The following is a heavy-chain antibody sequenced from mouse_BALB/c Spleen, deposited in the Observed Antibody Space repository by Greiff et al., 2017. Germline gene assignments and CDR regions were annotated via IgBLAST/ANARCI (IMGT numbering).Heavy chain of an antibody. D-gene: IGHD1-1*01. CDR2: ISSGGSYT. CDR3: ARDRDYGSSSFAY. J-gene: IGHJ3*01. V-gene: IGHV5-9-4*01. CDR1: GFTFSSYA. Sequence: EVKLMESGGGLVKPGGSLKLSCAASGFTFSSYAMSWVRQSPEKRLEWVAEISSGGSYTYYPDTVTGRFTISRDNAKNTLYLEMSSLRSEDTAMYYCARDRDYGSSSFAYWGQGTLVTVSA.